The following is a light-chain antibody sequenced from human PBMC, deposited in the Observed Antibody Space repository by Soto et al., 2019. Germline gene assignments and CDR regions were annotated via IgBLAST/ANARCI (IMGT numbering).Light chain of an antibody. V-gene: IGLV1-47*01. CDR2: RNN. CDR3: AAWDDSLSAYYV. CDR1: SSNIGSNY. Sequence: QSVLTQPPSASGTPGQRVTISCSGSSSNIGSNYVYWYQQLPGTAPQLLIYRNNQRPSGVPDRFSGSKSGTSASLAISGLRSEDEADYYCAAWDDSLSAYYVFGTGTKLTVL. J-gene: IGLJ1*01.